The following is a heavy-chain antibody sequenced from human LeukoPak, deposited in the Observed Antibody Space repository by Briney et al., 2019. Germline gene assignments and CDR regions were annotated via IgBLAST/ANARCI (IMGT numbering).Heavy chain of an antibody. CDR1: GFTFTSYS. V-gene: IGHV3-23*01. CDR3: ARDKGDYDTSGSLFVF. J-gene: IGHJ4*02. CDR2: TSDRGDYT. D-gene: IGHD3-22*01. Sequence: QTGGSLRLSCAASGFTFTSYSMSWVRQAPGKGLEWVSGTSDRGDYTYYADSVKGRFTISRDNAKSSLYLQMNSLRAGDTAVYYCARDKGDYDTSGSLFVFGGQGTPVTVSS.